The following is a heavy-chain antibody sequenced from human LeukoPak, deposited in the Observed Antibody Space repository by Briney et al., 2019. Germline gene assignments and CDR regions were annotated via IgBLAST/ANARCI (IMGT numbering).Heavy chain of an antibody. V-gene: IGHV4-30-2*01. CDR1: GGSISSSGYY. CDR2: IYHSGST. CDR3: ARQKYQLLSSKGTPTDY. D-gene: IGHD2-2*01. Sequence: SQTLSLTCSVSGGSISSSGYYWSWIRQPPGKGLEWIGYIYHSGSTYYNPSLKSRVTISVDRSKNQFSLKLSSVTAADTAVYYCARQKYQLLSSKGTPTDYWGQGILVTASS. J-gene: IGHJ4*02.